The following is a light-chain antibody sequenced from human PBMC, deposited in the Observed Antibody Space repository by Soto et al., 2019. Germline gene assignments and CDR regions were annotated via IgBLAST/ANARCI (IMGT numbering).Light chain of an antibody. J-gene: IGLJ2*01. V-gene: IGLV2-11*01. Sequence: QSALTQPRSVSGSPGQSVTISCTGTSSDVGGYDFVSWYQQHPGKAPKLMIYDVSERPSGVHDRFSGSKSGNTASLTISGLQAEDEADYYCCSYAGSYTLILGGGTQLTVL. CDR3: CSYAGSYTLI. CDR1: SSDVGGYDF. CDR2: DVS.